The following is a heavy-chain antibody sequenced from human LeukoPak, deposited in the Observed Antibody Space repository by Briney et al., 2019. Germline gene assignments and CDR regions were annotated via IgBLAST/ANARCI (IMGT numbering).Heavy chain of an antibody. CDR2: ISSSGSTI. V-gene: IGHV3-48*03. J-gene: IGHJ6*02. CDR1: GFTFSSYE. D-gene: IGHD3-3*01. CDR3: ARASISDDFRSGYYGGMDV. Sequence: GGSLRLSCAASGFTFSSYEMNWVRQAPGKGLEWVSYISSSGSTIYYADSVKGRFTISRDNAKNSLYLQMNSLRAEDTAVYCCARASISDDFRSGYYGGMDVWGQGTTVTVSS.